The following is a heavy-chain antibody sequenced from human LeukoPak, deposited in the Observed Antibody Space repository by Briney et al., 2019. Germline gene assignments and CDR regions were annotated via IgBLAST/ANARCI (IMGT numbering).Heavy chain of an antibody. J-gene: IGHJ4*02. CDR3: ARKGCFDNCYLFDY. CDR1: GYTFSTYG. Sequence: ASVKVSCKASGYTFSTYGINWVRQAPGQGLEWMGWINTNNGNTNYAQKSQDRVTMTRDTSTSTAYMELRSLGSDDTAVYYCARKGCFDNCYLFDYWGQGTLVTVSS. V-gene: IGHV1-18*01. CDR2: INTNNGNT. D-gene: IGHD1-20*01.